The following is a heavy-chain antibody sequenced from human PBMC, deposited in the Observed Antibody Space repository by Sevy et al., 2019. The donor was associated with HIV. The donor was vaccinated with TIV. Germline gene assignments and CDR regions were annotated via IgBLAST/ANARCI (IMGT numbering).Heavy chain of an antibody. CDR3: ARSYQYYYYGMDV. CDR2: IYYSGNT. CDR1: GDSMSGYY. V-gene: IGHV4-59*01. Sequence: SETLSLTCAVSGDSMSGYYWSWIRQPPGKGLEWIGYIYYSGNTNYNPSLKSRVTISVDTSKNQLSLKLSSVTAADTAIYYCARSYQYYYYGMDVWGQGTTVTVSS. J-gene: IGHJ6*02. D-gene: IGHD3-10*01.